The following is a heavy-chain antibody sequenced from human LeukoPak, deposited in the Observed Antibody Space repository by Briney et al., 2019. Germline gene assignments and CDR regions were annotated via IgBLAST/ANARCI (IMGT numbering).Heavy chain of an antibody. J-gene: IGHJ4*02. CDR2: IYYSGST. CDR3: ARSTITIFGVVTGGFDY. D-gene: IGHD3-3*01. CDR1: GGSISSYY. V-gene: IGHV4-59*01. Sequence: SETLSLTCTVSGGSISSYYWSWIRQPPGKGLEWIGYIYYSGSTNYNPSLKSRVTISVDTSKNQFSLKLSSVTDADTAVYYCARSTITIFGVVTGGFDYWGQGTLVTVSS.